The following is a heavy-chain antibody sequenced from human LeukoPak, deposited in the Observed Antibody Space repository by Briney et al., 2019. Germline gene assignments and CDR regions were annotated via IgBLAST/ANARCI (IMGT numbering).Heavy chain of an antibody. CDR3: ARALYGSGSYYNVGYYYYYMDV. CDR1: GGSFSGYY. D-gene: IGHD3-10*01. V-gene: IGHV4-34*01. CDR2: INHSGST. Sequence: SETLSLTAAVYGGSFSGYYWSWIRQPPGKGLEWIVEINHSGSTNYNPSLKSRVTISVDTSKNQFSLKLSSVTAADTAVYYCARALYGSGSYYNVGYYYYYMDVWGKGTTVTVSS. J-gene: IGHJ6*03.